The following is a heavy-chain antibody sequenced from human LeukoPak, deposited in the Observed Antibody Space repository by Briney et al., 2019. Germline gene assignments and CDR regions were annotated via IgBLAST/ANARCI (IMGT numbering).Heavy chain of an antibody. CDR2: IRYDGSNK. J-gene: IGHJ4*02. D-gene: IGHD6-13*01. CDR1: GFTFSNYG. CDR3: AKDGAKKYSSRQAALDY. Sequence: GGSLRLSCAASGFTFSNYGMHWVRQAPGKGLEWVAFIRYDGSNKYYADSVKGRFTISRDNSKNTLYLQMNSLRAEDTAVYYCAKDGAKKYSSRQAALDYWGQGTLVTVSS. V-gene: IGHV3-30*02.